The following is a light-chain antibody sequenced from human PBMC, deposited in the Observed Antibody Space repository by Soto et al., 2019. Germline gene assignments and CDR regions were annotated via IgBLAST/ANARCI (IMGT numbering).Light chain of an antibody. J-gene: IGKJ3*01. Sequence: DIQMTQSPSSLSASVGDRVTITCRASQGIRYALGWYQQKPGTAPKRLIYGASILQNGVPSRFGGSGSGTEFTLTISSLQPEDFAIYYCQYYGSSPRVTFGPGTQVVLK. CDR3: QYYGSSPRVT. CDR2: GAS. CDR1: QGIRYA. V-gene: IGKV1-17*01.